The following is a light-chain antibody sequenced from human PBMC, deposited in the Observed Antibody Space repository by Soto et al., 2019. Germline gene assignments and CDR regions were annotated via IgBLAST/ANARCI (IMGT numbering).Light chain of an antibody. CDR2: ETS. CDR1: QSVSAGY. V-gene: IGKV3-20*01. Sequence: EIVLTQSPGTLSLSTGERATLSCRASQSVSAGYFAWYQQKPGQAPRLLIYETSSRTTGTPGRFSGSGSGTDFTLTISTLEPEDFAVYYCQQYGDSPTFGQGTKVDI. J-gene: IGKJ1*01. CDR3: QQYGDSPT.